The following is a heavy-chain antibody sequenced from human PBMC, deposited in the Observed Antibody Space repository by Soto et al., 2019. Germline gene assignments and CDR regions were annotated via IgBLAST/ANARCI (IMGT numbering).Heavy chain of an antibody. D-gene: IGHD3-22*01. CDR3: ARVGYYDASGYNAFNI. V-gene: IGHV4-31*03. CDR2: IYYSGST. CDR1: GGSISSGGYY. Sequence: QVQLQESGPGLVKPSQTLSLTCTVSGGSISSGGYYWTWIRQHPGKGLEWIGYIYYSGSTYYNPSLKSRVTMSVDTSKNQFSLKLSSVTAADTAVYYCARVGYYDASGYNAFNIWGQGTMVTVSS. J-gene: IGHJ3*02.